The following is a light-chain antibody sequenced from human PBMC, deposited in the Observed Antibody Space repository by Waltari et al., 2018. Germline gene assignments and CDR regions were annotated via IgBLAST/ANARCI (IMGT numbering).Light chain of an antibody. CDR3: STWDTSLSAVV. CDR1: SNNAPNEG. J-gene: IGLJ2*01. Sequence: QAGRTQPPSVSKALRQTATLPRTGNSNNAPNEGPALLPQHQGHPPQLLSYRNNNRPAGISERFSASRSGNTASLTISGLQPEDEADYYCSTWDTSLSAVVFGGGTKLTVL. V-gene: IGLV10-54*01. CDR2: RNN.